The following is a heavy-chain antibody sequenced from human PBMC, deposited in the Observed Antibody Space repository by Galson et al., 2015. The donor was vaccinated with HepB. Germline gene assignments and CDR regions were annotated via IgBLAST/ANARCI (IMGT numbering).Heavy chain of an antibody. CDR2: IWYDGSNK. CDR1: GFTFSSYG. J-gene: IGHJ4*02. CDR3: ARGRRRYSGYDGGDY. V-gene: IGHV3-33*01. Sequence: SLRLSCAASGFTFSSYGMHWVRQAPGKGLEWVAVIWYDGSNKYYADSVKGRFTISRDNSKNTLYLQMNSLRAEDTAVYYCARGRRRYSGYDGGDYWGQGTLVTVSS. D-gene: IGHD5-12*01.